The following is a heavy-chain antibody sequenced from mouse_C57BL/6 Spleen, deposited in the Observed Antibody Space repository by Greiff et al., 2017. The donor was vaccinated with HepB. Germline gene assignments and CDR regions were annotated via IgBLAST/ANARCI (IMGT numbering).Heavy chain of an antibody. CDR3: ARSDDDYDDAMGY. Sequence: VQLQQSGAELVKPGASVKISCKASGYAFSSYWMNWVKQRPGKGLEWIGQIYPGDGDTNYNGKFKGKATLTADKSSSTAYMQLSSLTSEDSAVYFCARSDDDYDDAMGYWGQGTSVTVSS. D-gene: IGHD2-4*01. J-gene: IGHJ4*01. CDR2: IYPGDGDT. CDR1: GYAFSSYW. V-gene: IGHV1-80*01.